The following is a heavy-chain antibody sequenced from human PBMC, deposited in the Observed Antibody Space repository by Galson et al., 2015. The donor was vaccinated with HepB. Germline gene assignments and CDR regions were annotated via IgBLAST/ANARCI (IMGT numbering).Heavy chain of an antibody. Sequence: SLRLSCAASGLTFSDYSMNWVRQAPGKGLEWVSSISSSSNYIYYADSVGGRFTTSRDNAKNSLCLQMDSLRAEDTAMYYCARVDCSGAACQGFGMDVWGQGTAVTVSS. D-gene: IGHD2-15*01. CDR2: ISSSSNYI. CDR3: ARVDCSGAACQGFGMDV. V-gene: IGHV3-21*06. CDR1: GLTFSDYS. J-gene: IGHJ6*02.